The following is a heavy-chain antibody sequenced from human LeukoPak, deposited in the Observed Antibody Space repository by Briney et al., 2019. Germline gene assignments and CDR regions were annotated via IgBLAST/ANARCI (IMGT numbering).Heavy chain of an antibody. V-gene: IGHV3-23*01. CDR2: ISGSGGST. Sequence: GGSLRLSCAASRFTFSSSAMSWVRQAPGKGLEWVSSISGSGGSTYYADSVKGRFTISRDNSKNTLFLQMNSLGAEDTAIYYCAKARGWAPYFDYWGQGTLVTVSS. J-gene: IGHJ4*02. CDR3: AKARGWAPYFDY. D-gene: IGHD6-19*01. CDR1: RFTFSSSA.